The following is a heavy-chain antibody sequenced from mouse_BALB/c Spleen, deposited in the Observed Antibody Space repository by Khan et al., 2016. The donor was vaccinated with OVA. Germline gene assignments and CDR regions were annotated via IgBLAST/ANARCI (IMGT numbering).Heavy chain of an antibody. V-gene: IGHV1-77*01. CDR1: GYTFTDYY. D-gene: IGHD2-14*01. J-gene: IGHJ3*01. CDR2: IYPGNGTT. Sequence: QVQLKQSGAELARPGASVKLSCKASGYTFTDYYINWVKQRTGQGLEWIGDIYPGNGTTYYNENFKGKTTLTADKSSSTAFMHLSSLTSEDSAVYFCTRSGIGSFAFWGQGTLVTVSA. CDR3: TRSGIGSFAF.